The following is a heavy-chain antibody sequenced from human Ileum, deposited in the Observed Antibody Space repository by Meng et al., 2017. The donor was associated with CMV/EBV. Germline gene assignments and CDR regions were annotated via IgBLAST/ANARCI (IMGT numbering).Heavy chain of an antibody. Sequence: CAVYGGSFSGYYWTWIRQPPGKGLEWIGEIKHGGNTKYNPSLKSRVTMSLDTSKNQVSLKLTSMTAADTALYYCARSYGSGSSRFDPWGQGTLVTVSS. CDR3: ARSYGSGSSRFDP. J-gene: IGHJ5*02. D-gene: IGHD3-10*01. CDR1: GGSFSGYY. V-gene: IGHV4-34*01. CDR2: IKHGGNT.